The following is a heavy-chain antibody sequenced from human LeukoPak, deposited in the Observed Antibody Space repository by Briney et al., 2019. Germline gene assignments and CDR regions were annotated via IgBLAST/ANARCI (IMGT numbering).Heavy chain of an antibody. Sequence: GGSLRLSCVASGFTFSSYTLSWVRQGPGKGLEWVSSISSSSSHIYYADSVKGRFTISRDNARNSVYLQTNSLRAEDTAVYYCARAYDHFWSAYYRDYGKDVWGQGTAVTVS. J-gene: IGHJ6*02. CDR1: GFTFSSYT. CDR3: ARAYDHFWSAYYRDYGKDV. CDR2: ISSSSSHI. V-gene: IGHV3-21*01. D-gene: IGHD3-3*01.